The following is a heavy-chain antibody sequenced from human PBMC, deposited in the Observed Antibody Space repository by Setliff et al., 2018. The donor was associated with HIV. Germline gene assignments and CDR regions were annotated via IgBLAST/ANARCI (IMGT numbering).Heavy chain of an antibody. J-gene: IGHJ2*01. CDR1: GYSFSNYA. V-gene: IGHV7-4-1*01. CDR2: ISTNTGTP. Sequence: SVKVSCKASGYSFSNYAINWVRQAPGQGLEWMGWISTNTGTPMYAQGFTGRFVFSLDTSISTAYLQIDSLNAEDTAVYYCARYGSDWFFDLWGRGTLVTVSS. CDR3: ARYGSDWFFDL. D-gene: IGHD4-17*01.